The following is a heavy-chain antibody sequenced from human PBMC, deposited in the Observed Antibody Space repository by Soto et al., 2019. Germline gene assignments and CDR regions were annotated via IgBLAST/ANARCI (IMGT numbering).Heavy chain of an antibody. D-gene: IGHD2-15*01. CDR3: ATTPKGWDAFDI. V-gene: IGHV1-24*01. CDR2: FDPEDGET. J-gene: IGHJ3*02. CDR1: GYTLTELS. Sequence: ASVKVSCKVSGYTLTELSMHWVRQAPGKGLEWMGGFDPEDGETIYAQKFQGRVTMTEDTSTDTAYMELSSLRSEDTAVYYCATTPKGWDAFDIWGQGTMVTVSS.